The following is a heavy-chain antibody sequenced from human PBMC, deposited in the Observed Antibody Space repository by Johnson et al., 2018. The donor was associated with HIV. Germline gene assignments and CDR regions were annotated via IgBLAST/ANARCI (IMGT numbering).Heavy chain of an antibody. V-gene: IGHV3-30*04. CDR3: ARVRIGRENAFDI. D-gene: IGHD2-15*01. Sequence: QMQLVESGGGVVQPGRSMRLSCAASGFTFSSYAMHWVRQAPGKGLEWVAAIGNDGNDKDYADSVKGRFTISRDNSRNTLYLLLNSLRAVDTAVYYCARVRIGRENAFDIWGQGTMVTVSS. CDR1: GFTFSSYA. J-gene: IGHJ3*02. CDR2: IGNDGNDK.